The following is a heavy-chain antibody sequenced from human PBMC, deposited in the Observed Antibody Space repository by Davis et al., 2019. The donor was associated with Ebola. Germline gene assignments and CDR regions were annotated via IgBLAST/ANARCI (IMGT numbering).Heavy chain of an antibody. V-gene: IGHV4-4*07. D-gene: IGHD3-10*01. CDR3: ARVGAASGRELDV. CDR1: GGSISTYY. CDR2: IYNNGFT. Sequence: PSETLSLTCTISGGSISTYYWSWIRQPAGKGLEWIGRIYNNGFTNYNPSLKSRVTMSVDTSKTQFSLRLNSVTAADTAVCYCARVGAASGRELDVWGKGATVTVSS. J-gene: IGHJ6*04.